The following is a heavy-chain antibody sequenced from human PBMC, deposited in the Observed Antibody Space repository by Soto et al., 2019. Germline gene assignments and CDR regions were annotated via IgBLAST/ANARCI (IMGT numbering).Heavy chain of an antibody. CDR3: ARGGNWFVDLINVFDP. CDR2: MNPNSGNT. Sequence: QVQLVQSGAEVKKPGASVKVSCKASGYTFTTYEINWVRQATGQGLEWMGWMNPNSGNTGYAQKFQGRVTMTRDTSISTAYLELSSLRSEDTAVYYCARGGNWFVDLINVFDPWGQGTLVTVSS. D-gene: IGHD3-10*01. CDR1: GYTFTTYE. V-gene: IGHV1-8*01. J-gene: IGHJ5*02.